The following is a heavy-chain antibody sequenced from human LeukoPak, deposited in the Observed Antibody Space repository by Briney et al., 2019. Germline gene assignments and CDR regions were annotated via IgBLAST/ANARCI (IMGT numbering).Heavy chain of an antibody. Sequence: ASVKVSCKASGGTFISYAISWVRQAPGQGLEWMGRIIPIFGIANYAQKFQGRVTITADKSTSTAYMELSSLRSEDTAVYYCAREKADYFDYWGQGTLVTVSS. CDR1: GGTFISYA. J-gene: IGHJ4*02. CDR2: IIPIFGIA. CDR3: AREKADYFDY. V-gene: IGHV1-69*04.